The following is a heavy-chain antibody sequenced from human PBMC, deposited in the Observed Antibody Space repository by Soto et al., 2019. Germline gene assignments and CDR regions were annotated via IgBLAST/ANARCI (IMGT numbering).Heavy chain of an antibody. CDR3: ARVARFYCSGGSCYFSGWFDP. J-gene: IGHJ5*02. CDR1: GYSFTSYW. CDR2: IDPSDSST. D-gene: IGHD2-15*01. V-gene: IGHV5-10-1*01. Sequence: PGESLKISCKGSGYSFTSYWISWVRQMPGQGLEWMGRIDPSDSSTTYSPSFQGHVSISVDKSTTTAYLQWSSLMASDTAMYYCARVARFYCSGGSCYFSGWFDPWGQGTLVTVSS.